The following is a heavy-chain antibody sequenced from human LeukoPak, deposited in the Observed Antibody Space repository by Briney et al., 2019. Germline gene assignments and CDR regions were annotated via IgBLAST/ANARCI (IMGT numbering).Heavy chain of an antibody. CDR1: GFTFSFYA. D-gene: IGHD4-23*01. CDR3: VKDPFYGGNPLYYFDY. Sequence: GGSLRLSCSASGFTFSFYAMHWVRQAPGKGPECVSAITGDGGRTYYADAVKGRFTISRDNSKNTLYLQMNGLRADDTAVYYCVKDPFYGGNPLYYFDYWGQGTLATVSS. CDR2: ITGDGGRT. V-gene: IGHV3-64D*06. J-gene: IGHJ4*02.